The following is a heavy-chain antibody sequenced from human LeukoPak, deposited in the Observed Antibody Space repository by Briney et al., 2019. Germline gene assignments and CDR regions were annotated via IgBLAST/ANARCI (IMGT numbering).Heavy chain of an antibody. CDR2: ISRSGSTI. D-gene: IGHD3-22*01. V-gene: IGHV3-48*03. CDR1: GFTFNNYE. Sequence: GGSLRLSCAASGFTFNNYEMNWVRQAPGKGLEWVSYISRSGSTIYYAESVRGRFTISRDNAKNSLYLQMNSLRAEDTAVYYCARPKSTYYDSGGSYHSSGLAVWGQGPTVTASS. CDR3: ARPKSTYYDSGGSYHSSGLAV. J-gene: IGHJ6*02.